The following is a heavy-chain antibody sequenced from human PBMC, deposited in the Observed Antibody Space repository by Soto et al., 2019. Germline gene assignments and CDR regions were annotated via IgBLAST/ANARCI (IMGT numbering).Heavy chain of an antibody. J-gene: IGHJ3*02. Sequence: PGESLKISCKGSGYSFTSYWIAWLRQMPGKGLEWMGFIYPGDSDTRYSPSFQGQVTISADKSISTAYLQWSSLKASDIATYYCAKQYTLGAFDIWGQGTMVTVSS. D-gene: IGHD3-10*01. CDR2: IYPGDSDT. CDR1: GYSFTSYW. CDR3: AKQYTLGAFDI. V-gene: IGHV5-51*01.